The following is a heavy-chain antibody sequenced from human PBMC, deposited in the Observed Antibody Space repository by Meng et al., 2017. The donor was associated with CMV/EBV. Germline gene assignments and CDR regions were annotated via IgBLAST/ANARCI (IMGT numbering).Heavy chain of an antibody. D-gene: IGHD2-21*01. CDR1: GYTFTGYY. Sequence: ASVKVSCKASGYTFTGYYMHWVRQAPGQELEWMGWINPNSGGTNYAQKFQGRVTMTRDTSISTAYMELSRLRSDDTAVYYCARDLCGGDCDWFDPWGQGTLVTVSS. CDR2: INPNSGGT. V-gene: IGHV1-2*02. J-gene: IGHJ5*02. CDR3: ARDLCGGDCDWFDP.